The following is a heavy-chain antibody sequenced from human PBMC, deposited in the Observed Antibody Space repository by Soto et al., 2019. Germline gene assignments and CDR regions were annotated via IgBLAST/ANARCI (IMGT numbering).Heavy chain of an antibody. Sequence: SVKVSCKASGGSFSSYAISWVRQAPGQGLEWMGGIIPIFGTANYAQKFHGRVTITADESTSTAYMELSSLRSEDTAVYYCARSRPPLGYCTNGVCYPDYYYYGMDVWGQGTTVTVS. CDR2: IIPIFGTA. V-gene: IGHV1-69*13. D-gene: IGHD2-8*01. CDR3: ARSRPPLGYCTNGVCYPDYYYYGMDV. CDR1: GGSFSSYA. J-gene: IGHJ6*02.